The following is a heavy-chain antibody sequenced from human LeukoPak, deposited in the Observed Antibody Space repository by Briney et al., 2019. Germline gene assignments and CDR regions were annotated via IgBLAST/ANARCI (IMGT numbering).Heavy chain of an antibody. J-gene: IGHJ6*02. D-gene: IGHD5-18*01. Sequence: PSETLSLTCTVSGGSISSYYWSWIRQPPGKGLEWIGYIYYSGSTNYNPPLKSRVTISVDTSKNQFSLKLSSVTAADTAVYYCARERDTANGMDVWGQGTTVTVSS. CDR3: ARERDTANGMDV. CDR2: IYYSGST. CDR1: GGSISSYY. V-gene: IGHV4-59*01.